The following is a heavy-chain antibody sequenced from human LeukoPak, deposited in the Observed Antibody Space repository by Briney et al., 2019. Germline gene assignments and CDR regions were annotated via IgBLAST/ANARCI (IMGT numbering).Heavy chain of an antibody. Sequence: GASVKVSCKASGYTFTSYAISWVRQAPGQGLEWMGGIIPIFGTANYAQKFQGRVTITADKSTSTAYMELSRLRSDDTAVYYCAVEWPFRSGYYLSDAFDIWGQGTMVTVSS. D-gene: IGHD3-22*01. CDR2: IIPIFGTA. J-gene: IGHJ3*02. CDR1: GYTFTSYA. V-gene: IGHV1-69*06. CDR3: AVEWPFRSGYYLSDAFDI.